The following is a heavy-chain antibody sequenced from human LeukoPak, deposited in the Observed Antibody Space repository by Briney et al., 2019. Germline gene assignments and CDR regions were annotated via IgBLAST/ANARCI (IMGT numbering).Heavy chain of an antibody. J-gene: IGHJ4*02. CDR2: LYYSGST. D-gene: IGHD3-22*01. CDR3: ARNGDSSGYYYPY. V-gene: IGHV4-59*12. CDR1: GGSISSYY. Sequence: SETLSLTCTVYGGSISSYYWTWIRQPPGKGLEWIGSLYYSGSTNYNPSLKSRVTISVDKSKNQFSLKLSSVTAADTAVYYCARNGDSSGYYYPYWGQGTLVTVSS.